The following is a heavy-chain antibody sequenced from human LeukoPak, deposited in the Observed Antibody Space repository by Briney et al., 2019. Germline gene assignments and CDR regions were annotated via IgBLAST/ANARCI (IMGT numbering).Heavy chain of an antibody. Sequence: PGGSLRLSCAASGFIFSSYSMSWVRQAPGKGLEWVSVITGSGGNTYYADSVKGRFTISKDNPKNTVYLQMSSLRAEDAAVYYCAKEGGNYLSAFDYWGQGTLVTVSS. CDR2: ITGSGGNT. J-gene: IGHJ4*02. V-gene: IGHV3-23*01. CDR1: GFIFSSYS. CDR3: AKEGGNYLSAFDY. D-gene: IGHD1-7*01.